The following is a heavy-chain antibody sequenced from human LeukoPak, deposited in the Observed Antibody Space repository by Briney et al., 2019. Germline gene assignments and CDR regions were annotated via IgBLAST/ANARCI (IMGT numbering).Heavy chain of an antibody. CDR1: GFTFSSYA. D-gene: IGHD6-19*01. CDR2: ISYDGSNK. J-gene: IGHJ4*02. V-gene: IGHV3-30-3*01. Sequence: PGRSLRLSCAASGFTFSSYAMHWVRQAPGKGLEWVAVISYDGSNKYYADSVKGRFTISRDNSKNTLYLQMNSLRAEDTAVYYCARVRGIAVASVPDIGYWGQGTLVTVSS. CDR3: ARVRGIAVASVPDIGY.